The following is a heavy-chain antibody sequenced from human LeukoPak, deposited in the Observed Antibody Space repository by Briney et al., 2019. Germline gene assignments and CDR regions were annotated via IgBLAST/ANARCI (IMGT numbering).Heavy chain of an antibody. CDR3: VKDYYDLLTGYFDP. J-gene: IGHJ5*02. V-gene: IGHV3-64*05. CDR1: GFTFSNYA. D-gene: IGHD3-9*01. CDR2: INSNGGTT. Sequence: GGSLRLSCSASGFTFSNYAMHWVRQAPGKGLDYVSGINSNGGTTYYADSVKGRFTISRDNSKNTLYVQMSSLRVEDTAVCYCVKDYYDLLTGYFDPWGQGTRVTVSS.